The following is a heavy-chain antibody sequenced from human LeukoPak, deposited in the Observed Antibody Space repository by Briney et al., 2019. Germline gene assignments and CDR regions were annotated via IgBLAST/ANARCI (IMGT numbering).Heavy chain of an antibody. J-gene: IGHJ5*02. D-gene: IGHD3-22*01. CDR2: FDPEDGET. V-gene: IGHV1-24*01. Sequence: GASVTVSCKVSGYTLTELSMHWVRQAPGKGLEWMGGFDPEDGETIYAQKFQGRVTMTEDTSTDTAYMELSSLRSEDTAVYYCATDRYYYDSSGYYPLNWFDPWGQGTLVTVSS. CDR1: GYTLTELS. CDR3: ATDRYYYDSSGYYPLNWFDP.